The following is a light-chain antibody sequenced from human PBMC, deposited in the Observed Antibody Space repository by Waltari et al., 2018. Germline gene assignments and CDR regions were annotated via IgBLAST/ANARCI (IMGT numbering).Light chain of an antibody. V-gene: IGKV1-5*03. CDR3: KQYNSPSWT. J-gene: IGKJ2*02. Sequence: DIQVTQFPSPPSASVGARVTIPLRACQSISSWLAWYQQKPGKAPKLLIYKASSLESGVPARFSGSGSGTEFTLNISSLQPDDFATYYCKQYNSPSWTCGQGTKLEIK. CDR2: KAS. CDR1: QSISSW.